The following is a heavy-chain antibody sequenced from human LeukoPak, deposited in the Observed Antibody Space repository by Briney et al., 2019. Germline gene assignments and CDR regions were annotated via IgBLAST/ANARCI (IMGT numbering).Heavy chain of an antibody. CDR3: ARGRSSGWPLHFDY. D-gene: IGHD6-19*01. CDR1: GYTFTGYY. CDR2: INPNSGGT. Sequence: GASMKVSCKASGYTFTGYYMHWVRQAPGQGLEWMGWINPNSGGTNYAQKFQGRVTMTRDTSISTAYMELSRLRSDDTAVYYCARGRSSGWPLHFDYWGQGTLVTVSS. V-gene: IGHV1-2*02. J-gene: IGHJ4*02.